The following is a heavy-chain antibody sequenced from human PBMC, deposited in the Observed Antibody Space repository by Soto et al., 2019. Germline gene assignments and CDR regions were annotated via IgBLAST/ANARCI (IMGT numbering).Heavy chain of an antibody. CDR1: GGTFSSYA. D-gene: IGHD6-6*01. J-gene: IGHJ4*02. V-gene: IGHV1-69*13. CDR3: ARDRGGYIAARPLDY. CDR2: IIPIFGTA. Sequence: VASVKVSCKASGGTFSSYAISWVRQAPGQGLEWMGGIIPIFGTANYAQKFQGRVTITADESTSTAYMELSSLRSEDTAVYYCARDRGGYIAARPLDYWGQGTLVTVSS.